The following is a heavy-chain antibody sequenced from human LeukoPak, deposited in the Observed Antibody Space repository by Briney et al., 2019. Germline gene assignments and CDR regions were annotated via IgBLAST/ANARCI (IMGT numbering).Heavy chain of an antibody. J-gene: IGHJ4*02. D-gene: IGHD3-3*01. CDR1: GGTFSSYA. V-gene: IGHV1-69*13. Sequence: SVKVSCKASGGTFSSYAISWVRQAPGQGLEWMGGIIPIFGTANYAQKFQGRVTITADESTSTAYMELSSLRSEDTAVYYCARDKDVLEWLTGMDVWGQGTLVTVSS. CDR2: IIPIFGTA. CDR3: ARDKDVLEWLTGMDV.